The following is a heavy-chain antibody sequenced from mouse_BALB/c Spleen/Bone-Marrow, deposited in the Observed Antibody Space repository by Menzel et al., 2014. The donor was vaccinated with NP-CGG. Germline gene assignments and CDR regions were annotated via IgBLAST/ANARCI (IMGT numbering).Heavy chain of an antibody. CDR1: GYTFSTYW. CDR3: ARWYYGSSSFAY. J-gene: IGHJ3*01. CDR2: ILPGSGST. D-gene: IGHD1-1*01. Sequence: VKLQESGAELMKPGASVKISCKATGYTFSTYWIEWVKQRPGHGLEWIGEILPGSGSTNYNEKFKGKATFTADTSSNTVYMQLSSLTSEDSAVYYCARWYYGSSSFAYWGQGTLVTVSA. V-gene: IGHV1-9*01.